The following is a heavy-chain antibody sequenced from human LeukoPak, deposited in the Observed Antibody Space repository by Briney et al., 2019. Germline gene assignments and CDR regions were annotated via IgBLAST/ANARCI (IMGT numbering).Heavy chain of an antibody. J-gene: IGHJ3*02. V-gene: IGHV3-74*01. CDR1: GFTFSSNW. D-gene: IGHD3-10*01. Sequence: GGSLRLSCAASGFTFSSNWMYWVRQAPGKGPVWVSRINSDGTTTTYADSVKGRFTISRDNARNTLYLQMNSLRAGDTAVYYCAKTRIITAYDALDIWGQGTVVSVSS. CDR3: AKTRIITAYDALDI. CDR2: INSDGTTT.